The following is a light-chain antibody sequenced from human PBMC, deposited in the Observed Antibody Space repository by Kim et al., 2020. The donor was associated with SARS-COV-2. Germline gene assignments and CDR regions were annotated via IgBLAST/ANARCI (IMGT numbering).Light chain of an antibody. CDR3: QEWDGSTVV. V-gene: IGLV3-1*01. CDR2: QDS. J-gene: IGLJ2*01. Sequence: SYELTQPPSVSVSPGQTASITCSGDKLGYKYACWYQQKPGQSPVLVIYQDSKRPSGIPERFSGSNSGNTATLTISGTQAMDEADYYCQEWDGSTVVFGGGTQLTVL. CDR1: KLGYKY.